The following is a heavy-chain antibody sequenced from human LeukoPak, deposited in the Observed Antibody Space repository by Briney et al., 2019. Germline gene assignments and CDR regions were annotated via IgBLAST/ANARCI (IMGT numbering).Heavy chain of an antibody. CDR2: ISGSGGST. CDR3: AKGLGGSWFYFDY. V-gene: IGHV3-23*01. D-gene: IGHD6-13*01. CDR1: GFTFSSYA. J-gene: IGHJ4*02. Sequence: GGSLRLSCAASGFTFSSYAMSWVRQAPGKGLEWVSAISGSGGSTYYADSVKGRFTISRDNSKNTLYLQMDSLRAEDTAVYYCAKGLGGSWFYFDYWGQGTLVTVSS.